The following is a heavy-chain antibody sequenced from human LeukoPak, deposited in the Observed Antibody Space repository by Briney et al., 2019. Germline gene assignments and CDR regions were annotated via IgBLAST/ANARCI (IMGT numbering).Heavy chain of an antibody. J-gene: IGHJ4*02. D-gene: IGHD3/OR15-3a*01. Sequence: ASVKVSCKASGGTFSSYAISWVRQATGQGLEWMGWMNPNSGNTGYSQKFQGRVTITGNTSISTAYMELSSLRSDDTAVYYCARIGYYDFWTAHSYYFDYWGQGTLVTVSS. CDR1: GGTFSSYA. CDR2: MNPNSGNT. CDR3: ARIGYYDFWTAHSYYFDY. V-gene: IGHV1-8*03.